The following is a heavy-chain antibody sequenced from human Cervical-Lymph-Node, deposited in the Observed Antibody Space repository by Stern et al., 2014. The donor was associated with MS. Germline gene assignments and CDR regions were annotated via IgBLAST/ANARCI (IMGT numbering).Heavy chain of an antibody. D-gene: IGHD6-19*01. Sequence: QVQLVQSGAEVKKPGASVKVSCRASGYTFTDYYMHWVRQAPGQGIEWMGRINPKTGDTRDAEKFQGRVTMTRDASINTAYMELSRLRSDDTAMYYCVRGESSKVVGTYYGLDVWGQGTTVTVSS. CDR1: GYTFTDYY. J-gene: IGHJ6*02. CDR3: VRGESSKVVGTYYGLDV. V-gene: IGHV1-2*06. CDR2: INPKTGDT.